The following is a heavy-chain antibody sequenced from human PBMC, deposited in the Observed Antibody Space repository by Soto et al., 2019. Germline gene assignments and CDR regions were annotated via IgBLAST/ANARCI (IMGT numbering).Heavy chain of an antibody. CDR2: IIDSGGST. D-gene: IGHD1-20*01. CDR1: GFTFSSCA. V-gene: IGHV3-23*01. J-gene: IGHJ4*02. Sequence: GGSLRLSCAASGFTFSSCAMGWVRQAPGKGLEWVSDIIDSGGSTYYADSVKGRFTISRDNSKSTLYLQMNSLRSEDTALYYCVRDHNWAFDYWAPGTLVTVSS. CDR3: VRDHNWAFDY.